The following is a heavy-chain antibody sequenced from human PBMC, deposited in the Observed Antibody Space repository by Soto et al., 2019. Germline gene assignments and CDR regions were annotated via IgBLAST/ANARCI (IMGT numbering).Heavy chain of an antibody. CDR2: INAGNGNT. CDR1: GYTFFTYA. V-gene: IGHV1-3*01. D-gene: IGHD2-15*01. J-gene: IGHJ4*02. Sequence: QVQLVQSRAEVKKPGASVKVSCKASGYTFFTYAMHWVRQAPGQRLEWMGWINAGNGNTKYSQKFQGRVTITRDTSASTAYMQLSSLRSEDTAVYYCARGPGGPDGPGDYWGQGTLVTVSS. CDR3: ARGPGGPDGPGDY.